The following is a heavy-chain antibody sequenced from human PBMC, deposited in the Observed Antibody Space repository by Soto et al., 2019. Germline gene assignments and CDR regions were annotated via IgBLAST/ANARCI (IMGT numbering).Heavy chain of an antibody. D-gene: IGHD3-10*01. Sequence: QVQLVQSGTEVKKPGSSVKVSCKASGDTFSFYTINWVRQAPGLGLEWVGRITPIVSMSNYAQKFQGRVSXTXDXXTRTAYMARRCLRPADTAMDVCGASNGSGYRAFDYWGQGALVIVSS. CDR1: GDTFSFYT. V-gene: IGHV1-69*02. CDR3: GASNGSGYRAFDY. CDR2: ITPIVSMS. J-gene: IGHJ4*02.